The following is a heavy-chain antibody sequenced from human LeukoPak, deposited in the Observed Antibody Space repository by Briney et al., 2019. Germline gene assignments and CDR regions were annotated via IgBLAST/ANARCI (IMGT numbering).Heavy chain of an antibody. V-gene: IGHV4-34*01. CDR3: ARGPYDFWSGRRSYFDY. J-gene: IGHJ4*02. CDR2: INHSGST. CDR1: GGSFSGCY. Sequence: SETLSLTCAVYGGSFSGCYWSWIRQPPGKGLEWIGEINHSGSTNYNPSLKSRVTISVDTSKNQFSLKLSSVTAADTAVYYCARGPYDFWSGRRSYFDYWGQGTLVTVSS. D-gene: IGHD3-3*01.